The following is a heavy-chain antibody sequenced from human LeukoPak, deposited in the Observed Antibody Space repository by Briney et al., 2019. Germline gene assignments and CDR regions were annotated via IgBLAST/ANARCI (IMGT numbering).Heavy chain of an antibody. CDR3: AKDRSIGTYYTFDH. CDR1: GFTFSSYA. D-gene: IGHD1-26*01. J-gene: IGHJ4*02. CDR2: ISGSGLMT. V-gene: IGHV3-23*01. Sequence: GGSLRLSCAASGFTFSSYAMSWVRQAPGKGLEWVATISGSGLMTYYADSVKGRFTVSGDNSKNTLYLQMSSLTAADTAVYYCAKDRSIGTYYTFDHWGQGTLVTVSS.